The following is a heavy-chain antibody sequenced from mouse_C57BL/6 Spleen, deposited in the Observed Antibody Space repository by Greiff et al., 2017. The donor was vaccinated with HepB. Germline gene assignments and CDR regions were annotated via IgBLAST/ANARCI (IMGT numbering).Heavy chain of an antibody. D-gene: IGHD3-2*02. CDR3: ARVGQRRRQGLCY. J-gene: IGHJ2*01. Sequence: VKLVESGAELARPGASVKLSCKASGYTFTSYGISWVKQRTGQGLEWIGEIYPRSGNTYYNEKFKGKATLTADKSSSTAYMELRSLTSEDSAVYVCARVGQRRRQGLCYWGKGPTLTGAS. V-gene: IGHV1-81*01. CDR1: GYTFTSYG. CDR2: IYPRSGNT.